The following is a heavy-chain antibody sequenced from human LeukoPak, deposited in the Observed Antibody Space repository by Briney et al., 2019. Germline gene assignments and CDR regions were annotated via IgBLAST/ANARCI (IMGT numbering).Heavy chain of an antibody. D-gene: IGHD6-13*01. CDR2: ISWNSGSI. CDR1: GFTCGDCA. CDR3: APLNWVYPDGFDI. Sequence: SVRLSCAASGFTCGDCAMHGVGRSRGKRVVGVSGISWNSGSIGYADSVKGRLTISRDNAKNSMSLQMNNLRAEDTAVYYCAPLNWVYPDGFDIWGQGTMVTVSS. V-gene: IGHV3-9*01. J-gene: IGHJ3*02.